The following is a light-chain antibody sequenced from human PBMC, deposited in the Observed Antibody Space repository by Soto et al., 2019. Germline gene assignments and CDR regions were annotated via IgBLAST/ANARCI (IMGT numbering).Light chain of an antibody. Sequence: QSALTQPASVSGSPGRSITISCTGTSNDVGGSNYVSWYQQYPGKAPKLIIYEVSNRPSGVSDRFSGSKSANTASLTISGLQAEDEGDYYCSSYTSSNSVLFGGGTQLTVL. CDR2: EVS. V-gene: IGLV2-14*01. CDR3: SSYTSSNSVL. J-gene: IGLJ2*01. CDR1: SNDVGGSNY.